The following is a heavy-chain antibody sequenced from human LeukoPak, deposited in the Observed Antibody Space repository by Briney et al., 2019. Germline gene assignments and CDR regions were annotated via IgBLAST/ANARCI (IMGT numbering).Heavy chain of an antibody. V-gene: IGHV4-39*07. CDR3: ARTDSSGYYSNWFDP. CDR2: IYYSGST. D-gene: IGHD3-22*01. CDR1: GGSISSSSYY. J-gene: IGHJ5*02. Sequence: KPSETLSLTCTVSGGSISSSSYYWGWIRQPPGKGLEWIGSIYYSGSTYYNPSLKSRVTISVDTSKNQFSLKLSSVTAADTAVYYCARTDSSGYYSNWFDPWGQGTLVTVSS.